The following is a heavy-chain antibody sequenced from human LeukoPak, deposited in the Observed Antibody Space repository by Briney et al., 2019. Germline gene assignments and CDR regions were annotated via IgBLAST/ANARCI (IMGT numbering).Heavy chain of an antibody. CDR3: ARGHGYSGHALAY. CDR2: IYFSGHT. Sequence: SETLSLTCTVSGTSINDYYWSWIRQPPGKRLDRIGYIYFSGHTNYSPPLKSRVTMSLDAPRDHFSLQLNSVTAADTAVYYCARGHGYSGHALAYWGQGILVTVSS. CDR1: GTSINDYY. V-gene: IGHV4-59*01. J-gene: IGHJ4*02. D-gene: IGHD5-12*01.